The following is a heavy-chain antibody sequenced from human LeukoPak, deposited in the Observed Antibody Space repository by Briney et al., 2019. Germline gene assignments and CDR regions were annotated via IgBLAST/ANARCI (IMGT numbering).Heavy chain of an antibody. V-gene: IGHV1-69*04. CDR1: GGTFSSYA. J-gene: IGHJ6*03. CDR2: INPSGGST. D-gene: IGHD5-18*01. CDR3: ARGGIQLWLLHYYYYMDV. Sequence: SVKVSCKASGGTFSSYAISWVRQAPGQGLEWMGIINPSGGSTSYAQKFQGRVTITADKSTSTAYMELSSLRSEDTAVYYCARGGIQLWLLHYYYYMDVWGKGTTVTVSS.